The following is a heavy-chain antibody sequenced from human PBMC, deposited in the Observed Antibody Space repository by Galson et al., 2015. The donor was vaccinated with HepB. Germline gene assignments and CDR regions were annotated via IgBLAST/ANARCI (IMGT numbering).Heavy chain of an antibody. CDR2: ISSSSSYT. V-gene: IGHV3-11*05. J-gene: IGHJ6*02. D-gene: IGHD6-13*01. CDR1: GFTFSDYY. CDR3: AREPIAAAGTGGGMDV. Sequence: SLRLSCAASGFTFSDYYMSWIRQAPGKGLEWVSYISSSSSYTNYADSVKGRFTISRDNAKNSLYLQMNSLRAEDTAVYYCAREPIAAAGTGGGMDVWGQGTTVTVSS.